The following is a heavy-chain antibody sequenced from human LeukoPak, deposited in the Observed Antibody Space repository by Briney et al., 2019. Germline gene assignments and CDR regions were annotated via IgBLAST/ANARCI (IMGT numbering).Heavy chain of an antibody. CDR3: ARSTHDYDFWSGYYPLDS. Sequence: PSETLSLTCTVSGGSISSDSYYWGWIRQPPGKGLEWIGSIYHTGSTYYNPSLKSRVTMSVETSKKQFSLKLSSVTAADMAVYYCARSTHDYDFWSGYYPLDSWGQGTLVTVSS. D-gene: IGHD3-3*01. CDR1: GGSISSDSYY. J-gene: IGHJ4*02. CDR2: IYHTGST. V-gene: IGHV4-39*01.